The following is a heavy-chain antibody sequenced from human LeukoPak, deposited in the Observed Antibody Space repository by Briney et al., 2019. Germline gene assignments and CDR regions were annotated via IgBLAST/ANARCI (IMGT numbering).Heavy chain of an antibody. Sequence: SETLSLTCTVSGGSISSSDYYWSWIRQPPGKGLEWIGEINHSGSTNSNPSLKSRVTISVDTSKNQFSLKLSSVTAADTAVYYCARAYYYGSGSYDAFDIWGQGTMVTVSS. CDR3: ARAYYYGSGSYDAFDI. V-gene: IGHV4-39*07. CDR2: INHSGST. D-gene: IGHD3-10*01. CDR1: GGSISSSDYY. J-gene: IGHJ3*02.